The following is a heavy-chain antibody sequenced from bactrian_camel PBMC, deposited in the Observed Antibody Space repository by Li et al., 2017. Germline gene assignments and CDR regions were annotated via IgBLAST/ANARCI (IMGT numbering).Heavy chain of an antibody. CDR3: AVNRGLRRRRSCRDIGGY. D-gene: IGHD3*01. V-gene: IGHV3S53*01. Sequence: VQLVESGGGSVQAGGSLRLSCTASGITTDEADMGWYRQRPGNECELVAKLSTAGGTDFPNSEIERFTISRNNAKNTVYLQMNSLTPEDTAVYHCAVNRGLRRRRSCRDIGGYWGQGTQVTVS. CDR2: LSTAGGT. CDR1: GITTDEAD. J-gene: IGHJ4*01.